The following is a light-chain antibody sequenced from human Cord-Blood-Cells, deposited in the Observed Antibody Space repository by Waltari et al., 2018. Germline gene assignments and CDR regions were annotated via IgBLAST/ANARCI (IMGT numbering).Light chain of an antibody. CDR3: ASWDDSLNGPV. Sequence: QSVLTQPPPVSEAPRQRGTISCSGSSYRPGTNDINWYQQLPGKDPKLLIYYDDLLPSGVSDRFSGSKSGTSASLAISGLQSEDEADYYCASWDDSLNGPVFGGGPKLTVL. V-gene: IGLV1-36*01. CDR1: SYRPGTND. J-gene: IGLJ2*01. CDR2: YDD.